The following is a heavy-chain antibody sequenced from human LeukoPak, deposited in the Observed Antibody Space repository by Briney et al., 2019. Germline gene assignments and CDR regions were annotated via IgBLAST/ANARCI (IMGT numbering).Heavy chain of an antibody. CDR3: ARGPYSYDSSGAFDI. CDR1: GDSISRGDYY. V-gene: IGHV4-61*02. CDR2: ISSSGST. Sequence: SETLSLTCTVSGDSISRGDYYWSWIRQPAGKGLEWIGRISSSGSTNYNPSLKSRVTISVDTSKNQFSLKLSSVTAADTAVYFRARGPYSYDSSGAFDIWGQGTMVTVSS. J-gene: IGHJ3*02. D-gene: IGHD3-22*01.